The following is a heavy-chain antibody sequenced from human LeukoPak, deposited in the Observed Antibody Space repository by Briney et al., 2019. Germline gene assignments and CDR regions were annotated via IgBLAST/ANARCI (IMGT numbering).Heavy chain of an antibody. CDR2: ISSSSSYI. CDR3: ARGDYYESSGYYYVFDY. Sequence: GGSLRLSCAASGFTFSSYSMNWVRQAPGKGLEWVSSISSSSSYIYYADSVKGRCTISRDNAKNTLYLQRNSLRAEDTAVYYCARGDYYESSGYYYVFDYWGQGTLVTVSS. J-gene: IGHJ4*02. CDR1: GFTFSSYS. D-gene: IGHD3-22*01. V-gene: IGHV3-21*01.